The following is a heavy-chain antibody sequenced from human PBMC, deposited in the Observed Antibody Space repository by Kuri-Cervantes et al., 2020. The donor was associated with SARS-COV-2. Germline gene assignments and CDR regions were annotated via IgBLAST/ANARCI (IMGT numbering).Heavy chain of an antibody. CDR3: ARWDGFALDL. CDR2: IDPSDSYT. CDR1: GYSFSTSW. D-gene: IGHD5-24*01. J-gene: IGHJ5*02. V-gene: IGHV5-10-1*01. Sequence: GESLKISCQGSGYSFSTSWMHWVRQMPGKGLEWMGRIDPSDSYTDYRPSLQGHVTISVDRSINTAYMQWSDLKSSDTAVYFCARWDGFALDLWGQGTLVTVSS.